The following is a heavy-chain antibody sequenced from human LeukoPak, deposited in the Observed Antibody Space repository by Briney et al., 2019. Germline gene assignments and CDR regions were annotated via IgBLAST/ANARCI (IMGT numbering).Heavy chain of an antibody. CDR3: AKVGRHYYDSSGYYYFDY. V-gene: IGHV3-23*01. CDR1: GFTFSSYA. J-gene: IGHJ4*02. D-gene: IGHD3-22*01. Sequence: GGSLRLSCAASGFTFSSYAMIWVRQAPGKGLEWVSAISGSGGSTYYADSVKGRFTISRDNSKNTLYLQMNSLRAEDTAVYYCAKVGRHYYDSSGYYYFDYWGQGTLVTVSS. CDR2: ISGSGGST.